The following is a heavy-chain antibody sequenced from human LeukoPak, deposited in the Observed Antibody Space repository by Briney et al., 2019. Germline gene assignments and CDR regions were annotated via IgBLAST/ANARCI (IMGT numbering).Heavy chain of an antibody. Sequence: SETLSLTCTASGGSISSSSYYWGWIRQPPGKGLEWIGSIYYSGSTYYNPSLKSRVTISVDTSKNQFSLKLSSVTAADTAVYYCARVVGCISSSCLNWFDPWGQGTPVTVSS. V-gene: IGHV4-39*07. CDR3: ARVVGCISSSCLNWFDP. CDR2: IYYSGST. D-gene: IGHD2-15*01. J-gene: IGHJ5*02. CDR1: GGSISSSSYY.